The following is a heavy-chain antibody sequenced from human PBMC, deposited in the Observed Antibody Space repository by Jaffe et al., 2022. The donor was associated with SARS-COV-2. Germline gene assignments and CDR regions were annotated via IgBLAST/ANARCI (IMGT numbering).Heavy chain of an antibody. CDR3: ARLGSRAVLWSPVGY. CDR2: IYPGDSDT. V-gene: IGHV5-51*01. CDR1: GYTFSSYW. Sequence: EVQLVQSGAEVKKPGESLKISCKGSGYTFSSYWIGWVRQMPGKGLEWMGIIYPGDSDTRYSPSFQGQVTISADKSIYTAYLQWSSLKASDTAIYYCARLGSRAVLWSPVGYWGQGTLVTVSS. J-gene: IGHJ4*02. D-gene: IGHD1-26*01.